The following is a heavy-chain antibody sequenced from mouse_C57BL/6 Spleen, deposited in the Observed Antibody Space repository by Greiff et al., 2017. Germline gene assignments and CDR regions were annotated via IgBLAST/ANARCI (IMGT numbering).Heavy chain of an antibody. CDR2: INPGSGGT. CDR1: GYAFTNYL. D-gene: IGHD2-14*01. CDR3: ARNIGGLYYAMDY. Sequence: QVQLQQSGAELVRPGTSVKVSCKASGYAFTNYLIEWVKQRPGQGLEWIGVINPGSGGTNYNEKFKGKATLTADKSSSTAYMQLSSLTSEDSAVYFCARNIGGLYYAMDYWGQGTSVTVSS. V-gene: IGHV1-54*01. J-gene: IGHJ4*01.